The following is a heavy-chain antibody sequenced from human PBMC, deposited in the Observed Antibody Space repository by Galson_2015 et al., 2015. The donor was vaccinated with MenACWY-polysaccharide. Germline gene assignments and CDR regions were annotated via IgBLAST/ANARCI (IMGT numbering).Heavy chain of an antibody. V-gene: IGHV3-23*01. D-gene: IGHD1-1*01. CDR1: GFTFSSYA. CDR3: AKDHPGLQHYFDF. Sequence: SLRLSCAASGFTFSSYAMSWVRQTPGKGLEWVSSITDSGVNTYYADSVKGRLTISRDNSKNTLDLQMNSLGPEDTAVYYCAKDHPGLQHYFDFWGQGTLVTVSS. J-gene: IGHJ4*02. CDR2: ITDSGVNT.